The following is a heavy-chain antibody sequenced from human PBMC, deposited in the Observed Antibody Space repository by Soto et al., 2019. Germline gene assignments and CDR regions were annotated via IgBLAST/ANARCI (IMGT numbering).Heavy chain of an antibody. J-gene: IGHJ4*02. Sequence: GGSLRLSCAASGFIFRSYSMAWVRQAPGKGLEWLSYITSSSAYIYYADSVRGRFSISRDNAQNSVYLHVNNLRAEDTAVYYCTRDIPRKSFDRWGQGTLVTVSS. CDR1: GFIFRSYS. CDR2: ITSSSAYI. V-gene: IGHV3-21*06. CDR3: TRDIPRKSFDR. D-gene: IGHD2-21*01.